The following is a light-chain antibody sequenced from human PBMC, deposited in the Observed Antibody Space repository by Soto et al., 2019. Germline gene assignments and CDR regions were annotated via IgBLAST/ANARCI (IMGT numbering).Light chain of an antibody. J-gene: IGKJ1*01. CDR1: QSVSSN. Sequence: EIVMTQSPATLSVSPGERATLSCRASQSVSSNLAWYQQKPGQAPRLLIYGSSTRATGIPARFSGSGSGTEFPLTVSCLQCEDFAAYYCQQYNNWPPWTFDQGTKVVIK. V-gene: IGKV3-15*01. CDR3: QQYNNWPPWT. CDR2: GSS.